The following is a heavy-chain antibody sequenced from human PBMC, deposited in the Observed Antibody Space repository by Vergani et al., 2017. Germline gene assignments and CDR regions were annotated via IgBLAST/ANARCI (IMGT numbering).Heavy chain of an antibody. J-gene: IGHJ6*02. D-gene: IGHD2-2*01. V-gene: IGHV3-9*01. CDR2: ISWNSGSI. CDR3: AKDMAPNVVVVPAACYYYYGMDV. Sequence: EVQLVESGGGLVQPGRSLRLSCAASEFTFDDYAMHWVRQAPGKGLEWVSGISWNSGSIGYADSVKGRFTISRDNAKNSLYLQMNSLRPEDTALYYCAKDMAPNVVVVPAACYYYYGMDVWGQGTTVTVSS. CDR1: EFTFDDYA.